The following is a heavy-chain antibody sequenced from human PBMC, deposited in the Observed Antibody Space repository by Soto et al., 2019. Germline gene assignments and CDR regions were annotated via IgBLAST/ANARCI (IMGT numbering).Heavy chain of an antibody. J-gene: IGHJ4*02. CDR1: GYTLSSYY. V-gene: IGHV1-46*03. Sequence: QVQLVQSGAEVKKPGASVKASCKASGYTLSSYYMHWVRQAPGQGLEWMGIINTSGGSTTYAQKFQGRXXMXSXXSTSTVYMELSSLTSEDPAVYSCARASVSGRRFDYWGEGTLVTVSS. CDR2: INTSGGST. D-gene: IGHD6-19*01. CDR3: ARASVSGRRFDY.